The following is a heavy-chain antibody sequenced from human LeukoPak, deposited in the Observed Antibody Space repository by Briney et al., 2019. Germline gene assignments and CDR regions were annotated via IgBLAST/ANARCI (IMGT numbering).Heavy chain of an antibody. CDR2: IYYNGST. D-gene: IGHD3-9*01. V-gene: IGHV4-59*08. CDR3: ARLYDILTGYMFPYEGGYFDY. J-gene: IGHJ4*02. Sequence: SETLSLTCTVSGGSISSYYWSWIRQPPGKGLEWIGYIYYNGSTNCNPSLKSRVTISVDTSKNQFSLKLSSVTAADTAVYYCARLYDILTGYMFPYEGGYFDYWGQGTLVTVSS. CDR1: GGSISSYY.